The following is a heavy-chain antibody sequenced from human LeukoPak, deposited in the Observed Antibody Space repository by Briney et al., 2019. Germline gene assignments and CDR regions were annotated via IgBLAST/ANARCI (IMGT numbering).Heavy chain of an antibody. CDR3: AREDRYSSSSRLFDY. V-gene: IGHV3-53*01. Sequence: GGSLRLSCAASGFTVSSNYMSWVRQAPGKGLEWVSVIYSGGSTYYADSVKGRFTISRDNSKNTLYLQMNSLRAEDTAVYYCAREDRYSSSSRLFDYWGQGTLVTVSS. D-gene: IGHD6-6*01. J-gene: IGHJ4*02. CDR2: IYSGGST. CDR1: GFTVSSNY.